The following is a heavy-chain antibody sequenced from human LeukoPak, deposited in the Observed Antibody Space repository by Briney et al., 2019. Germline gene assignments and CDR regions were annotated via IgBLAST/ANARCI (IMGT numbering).Heavy chain of an antibody. CDR1: GFTFSHYW. J-gene: IGHJ4*02. D-gene: IGHD3-22*01. Sequence: GGSLRLSCAASGFTFSHYWMNWVRQAPGKGLEWVANIKQDGSEHNYGDSVKGRFTISRDNAKNTLYLQMNSLRAEDTAVYYCARDLAIVVVITSSFDYWGQGTLVTVSS. V-gene: IGHV3-7*01. CDR3: ARDLAIVVVITSSFDY. CDR2: IKQDGSEH.